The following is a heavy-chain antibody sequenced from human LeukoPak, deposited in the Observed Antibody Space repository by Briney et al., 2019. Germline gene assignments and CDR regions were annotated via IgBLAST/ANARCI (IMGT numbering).Heavy chain of an antibody. CDR1: GFTFSSYE. Sequence: GGSLRLSCAASGFTFSSYEMNWVRQAPGKGLEWLSYISSSGGTIHYADSVKGRFTISRDNAKDTLYLQMNSLRAEDAAVYYCAKAPVTTCSGAYCYPFDYWGQGTLVTVSS. D-gene: IGHD2-15*01. V-gene: IGHV3-48*03. CDR2: ISSSGGTI. J-gene: IGHJ4*02. CDR3: AKAPVTTCSGAYCYPFDY.